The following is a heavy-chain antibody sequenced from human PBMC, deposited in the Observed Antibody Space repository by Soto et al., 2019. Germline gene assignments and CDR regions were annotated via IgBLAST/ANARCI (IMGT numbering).Heavy chain of an antibody. J-gene: IGHJ6*03. D-gene: IGHD6-13*01. CDR2: INPNSGGT. Sequence: ASVKVSCKASGYTFTGYYMHWVRQAPGQGLEWMGWINPNSGGTNYAQKFQGWVTMTRDTSISTAYMELSRLRSDDTAVYYCARGGAAAALGSYYYYYMDVWGKGTTVTVSS. CDR3: ARGGAAAALGSYYYYYMDV. V-gene: IGHV1-2*04. CDR1: GYTFTGYY.